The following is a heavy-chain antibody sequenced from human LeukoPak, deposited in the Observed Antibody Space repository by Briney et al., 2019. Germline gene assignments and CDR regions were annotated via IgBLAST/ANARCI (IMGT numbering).Heavy chain of an antibody. Sequence: GGSLRLSCEASGFIFRDFYMTWVRQAPGTGLEWVATINQDGSAECYVDSVKGRFTMSRDNAKNSVYLQMDSLRAEETAVYYCARSVGASNNYFYCGMDVWGQGTTVTVSS. J-gene: IGHJ6*02. CDR1: GFIFRDFY. CDR3: ARSVGASNNYFYCGMDV. D-gene: IGHD1-26*01. V-gene: IGHV3-7*01. CDR2: INQDGSAE.